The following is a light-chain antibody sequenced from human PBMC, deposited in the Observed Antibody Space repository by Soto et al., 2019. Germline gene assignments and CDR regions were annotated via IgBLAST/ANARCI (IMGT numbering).Light chain of an antibody. J-gene: IGKJ1*01. V-gene: IGKV1-5*03. Sequence: DIQMNQAPSTLSASVGDRVAITCRASDNIVHWVAWYQQKPGKAPKLLIYKAANLADEVPSRFAGSGSGTDFTLTLTRLQPDDFATYYCQHYNSFSRTFGQGTKVDI. CDR2: KAA. CDR3: QHYNSFSRT. CDR1: DNIVHW.